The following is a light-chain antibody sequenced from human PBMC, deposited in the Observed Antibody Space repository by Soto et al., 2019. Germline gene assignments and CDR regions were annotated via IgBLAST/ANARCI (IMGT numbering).Light chain of an antibody. J-gene: IGKJ4*01. CDR2: GAS. CDR1: QSVSSSY. CDR3: HQYVRTTRT. V-gene: IGKV3-20*01. Sequence: EIVLTQSPGTLSLSPGERATLSCRASQSVSSSYLAWYQQKPGQAPRLLIYGASSRATGIPDRLSGSGSETNFTLIISRLEPENFAVYYWHQYVRTTRTFGVGSKVEIK.